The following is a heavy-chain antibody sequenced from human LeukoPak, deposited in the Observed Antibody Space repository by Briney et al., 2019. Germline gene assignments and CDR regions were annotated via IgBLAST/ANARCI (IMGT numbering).Heavy chain of an antibody. Sequence: SETLSLTCAVYGGSFSGYYWSWTRQPPGKGLEWIGEINHSGSTNYNPSLKSRVTISVDTSKNQFSLKLSSVTAADTAVYYCARGSRTPFRIVVVPAAIDYWGQGTLVTVSS. CDR2: INHSGST. CDR3: ARGSRTPFRIVVVPAAIDY. CDR1: GGSFSGYY. V-gene: IGHV4-34*01. J-gene: IGHJ4*02. D-gene: IGHD2-2*01.